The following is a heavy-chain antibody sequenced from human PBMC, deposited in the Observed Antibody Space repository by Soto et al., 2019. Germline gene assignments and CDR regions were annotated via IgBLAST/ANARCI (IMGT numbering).Heavy chain of an antibody. D-gene: IGHD2-2*01. J-gene: IGHJ4*02. Sequence: ASVKVSCKASGYTSTSYAMHWVRQAPGQRLEWMGWINAGNGNTKYSQKFQGRVTITRDTSASTAYMELSSLRSEDTAVYYCARDKGGVVVPAAHSFDYWGQGTLVTVSS. CDR2: INAGNGNT. V-gene: IGHV1-3*01. CDR3: ARDKGGVVVPAAHSFDY. CDR1: GYTSTSYA.